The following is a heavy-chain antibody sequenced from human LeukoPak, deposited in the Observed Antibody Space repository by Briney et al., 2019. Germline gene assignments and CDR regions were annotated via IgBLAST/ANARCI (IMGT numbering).Heavy chain of an antibody. Sequence: ASVKVSCKASGYTFTGYYMHWVRQAPGQGLEWMGGFDPEDGETIYAQKFQGRVTMTEDTSTDTAYMELSSLRSEDTAVYYCATDLGDGWWRDYWGQGTLVTVSS. D-gene: IGHD2-15*01. V-gene: IGHV1-24*01. CDR2: FDPEDGET. CDR1: GYTFTGYY. J-gene: IGHJ4*02. CDR3: ATDLGDGWWRDY.